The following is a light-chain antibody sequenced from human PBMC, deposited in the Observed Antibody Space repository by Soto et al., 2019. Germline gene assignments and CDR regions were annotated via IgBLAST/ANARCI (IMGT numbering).Light chain of an antibody. CDR2: GAS. CDR3: QQYDSSAWT. V-gene: IGKV3-20*01. J-gene: IGKJ1*01. Sequence: EIVLTQSPGTLSLSPGERATLSCRASQSVTSSYLAWYPQKPGQAPRLLISGASSMATGIPDRFSGSGSETDFTVTISRLEPEEFAVYYCQQYDSSAWTFGQGTKVEIK. CDR1: QSVTSSY.